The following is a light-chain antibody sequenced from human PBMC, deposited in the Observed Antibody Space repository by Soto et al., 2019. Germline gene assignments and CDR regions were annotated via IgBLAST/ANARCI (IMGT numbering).Light chain of an antibody. CDR3: QQSYSTPRT. CDR1: ERINKH. CDR2: TAS. Sequence: DIQMTQSPSSLSASVGDRVTITCRASERINKHLSWLQQIPGKAPKLLIYTASTLQTGVPSRFSGSGSGTDFTLTISSVQPEDFATYYCQQSYSTPRTFGQGTKVEI. J-gene: IGKJ1*01. V-gene: IGKV1-39*01.